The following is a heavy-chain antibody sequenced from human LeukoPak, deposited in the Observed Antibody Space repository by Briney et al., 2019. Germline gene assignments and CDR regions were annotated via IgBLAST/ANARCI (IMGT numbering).Heavy chain of an antibody. J-gene: IGHJ4*02. Sequence: ASVKVSCKASGYTFTDYALHWVRQAPGQSLEWMGWITTGRGETRYSQEFQRRITFTRDTSASTVYMDLSDLRSEDTAVYYCARVSDISVAAYFDYWGQGTLVTVSS. CDR2: ITTGRGET. D-gene: IGHD6-19*01. V-gene: IGHV1-3*03. CDR1: GYTFTDYA. CDR3: ARVSDISVAAYFDY.